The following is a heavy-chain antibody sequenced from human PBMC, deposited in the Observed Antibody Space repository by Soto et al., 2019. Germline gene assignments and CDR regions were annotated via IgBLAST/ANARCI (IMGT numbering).Heavy chain of an antibody. J-gene: IGHJ6*02. V-gene: IGHV3-30*18. Sequence: GGSLRLSCAASGFTFSSYGMHWVRQAPGKGLEWVAVISYDGSNKYYADSVKGRFTISRDNSKNTLYLQMNSLRAEDTAVYYCAKVLVGYSLLYGMAVWGQGTTDTVSS. CDR2: ISYDGSNK. CDR3: AKVLVGYSLLYGMAV. CDR1: GFTFSSYG. D-gene: IGHD2-8*02.